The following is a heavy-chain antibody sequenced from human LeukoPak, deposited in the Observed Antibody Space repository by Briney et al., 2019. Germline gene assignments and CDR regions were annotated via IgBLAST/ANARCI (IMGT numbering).Heavy chain of an antibody. D-gene: IGHD5-18*01. V-gene: IGHV3-23*01. J-gene: IGHJ4*02. CDR3: AKGYNYGRFDY. Sequence: PGGSLRLSCAASGFTFHNYAITWVRQAPGKGLEWVSTMSSTGINTYYADSVKGRFTLSRDNSKTTLYLQMNSLRAEDTAVYYCAKGYNYGRFDYWGQGTLVTVSS. CDR2: MSSTGINT. CDR1: GFTFHNYA.